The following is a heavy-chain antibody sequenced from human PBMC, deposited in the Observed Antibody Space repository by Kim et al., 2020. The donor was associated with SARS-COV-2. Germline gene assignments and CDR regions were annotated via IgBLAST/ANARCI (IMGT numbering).Heavy chain of an antibody. Sequence: GGSLRLSCAASGFTFSDYHMSWIRQAPGKGLDWVSYILTSDTSTDYTDSVKGRFTISRDNAKNSLYLQMNNLRAEDTAVYYCAKWGRHQSEFDYLGQGTL. CDR2: ILTSDTST. J-gene: IGHJ4*02. D-gene: IGHD7-27*01. CDR1: GFTFSDYH. V-gene: IGHV3-11*01. CDR3: AKWGRHQSEFDY.